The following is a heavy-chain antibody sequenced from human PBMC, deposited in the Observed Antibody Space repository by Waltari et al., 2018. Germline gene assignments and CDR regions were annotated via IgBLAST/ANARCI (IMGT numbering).Heavy chain of an antibody. CDR3: ARRVDDSSGYFHYFDY. CDR2: IYHSVST. D-gene: IGHD3-22*01. Sequence: QVQLQESGPGLVKPSETLSLTCTVSGYSISSGYYWGWIRQPPGKGLEWIGSIYHSVSTYYNPSLKSRVTISVDTSKNQFSLKLSSVTAADTAVYYCARRVDDSSGYFHYFDYWGQGTLVTVSS. V-gene: IGHV4-38-2*02. J-gene: IGHJ4*02. CDR1: GYSISSGYY.